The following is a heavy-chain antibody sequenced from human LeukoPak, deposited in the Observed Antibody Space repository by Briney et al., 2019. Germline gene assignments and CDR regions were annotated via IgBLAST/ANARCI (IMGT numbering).Heavy chain of an antibody. J-gene: IGHJ6*03. CDR1: GDSISTSSYY. Sequence: SETLSLTCSVSGDSISTSSYYWGWIRQPPGKGLEWIGSIYYSGSTYYNPSLKSRVTISVDTSKNQFSLKLSSVTAADTAVYYCARGFSPDIVVVVAASYYMDVWGKGTTVTVSS. V-gene: IGHV4-39*07. CDR3: ARGFSPDIVVVVAASYYMDV. CDR2: IYYSGST. D-gene: IGHD2-15*01.